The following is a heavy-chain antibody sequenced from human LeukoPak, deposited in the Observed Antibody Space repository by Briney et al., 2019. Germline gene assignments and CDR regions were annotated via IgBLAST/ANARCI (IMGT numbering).Heavy chain of an antibody. D-gene: IGHD3-16*01. V-gene: IGHV4-39*07. Sequence: PSETLSLTCTVSDDSISSSSSYWGWIRQPPGKGLEWIGAIYHIGNTFYNPSLKSRVTISVDTSKNQFSLWLTSVTAADTAVFYCARGDYYAGGGRNWFDPWSQGTLVTVSS. J-gene: IGHJ5*02. CDR1: DDSISSSSSY. CDR3: ARGDYYAGGGRNWFDP. CDR2: IYHIGNT.